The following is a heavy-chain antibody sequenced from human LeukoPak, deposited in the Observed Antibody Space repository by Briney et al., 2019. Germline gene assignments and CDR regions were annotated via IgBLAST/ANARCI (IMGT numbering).Heavy chain of an antibody. D-gene: IGHD3-22*01. V-gene: IGHV1-69*05. J-gene: IGHJ3*02. Sequence: GASVPVSCKASGGTFRSYVISWVRQAPGKGLAWMGGIIPIFGTANYAQKFQRRVTMTTDESTSTAYMELSSLRSEDTAVYYCGREQSSGYYRVGAFDIWGEGTTVTVSS. CDR3: GREQSSGYYRVGAFDI. CDR1: GGTFRSYV. CDR2: IIPIFGTA.